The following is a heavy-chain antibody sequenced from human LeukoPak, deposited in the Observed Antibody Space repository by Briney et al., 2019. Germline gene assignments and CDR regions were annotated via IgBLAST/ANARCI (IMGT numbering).Heavy chain of an antibody. Sequence: GGSLRLSCAASGFTFSSYGMSWVRQAPGKGLEWVANIKQDGSEKYYVDSVKGRFTISRDNAENSLYLQMNSLRAEDTAVYYCAREEYNWNDDGWDYYYYMDVWGKGTTVTVSS. CDR1: GFTFSSYG. V-gene: IGHV3-7*01. CDR2: IKQDGSEK. CDR3: AREEYNWNDDGWDYYYYMDV. J-gene: IGHJ6*03. D-gene: IGHD1-20*01.